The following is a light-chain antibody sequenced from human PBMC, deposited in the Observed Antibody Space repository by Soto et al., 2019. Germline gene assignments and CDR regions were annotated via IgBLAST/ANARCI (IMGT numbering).Light chain of an antibody. CDR3: QQYGSSPET. CDR2: GAP. CDR1: QSVSSSY. V-gene: IGKV3-20*01. Sequence: IVLTQSPGTLSLSPGERATLSCRASQSVSSSYLAWYQQKPGQDPRLLIYGAPSGATGIPDRFSGSGSGTDFALTVSRLEPGDFAVYCCQQYGSSPETLGQGTKVEIK. J-gene: IGKJ1*01.